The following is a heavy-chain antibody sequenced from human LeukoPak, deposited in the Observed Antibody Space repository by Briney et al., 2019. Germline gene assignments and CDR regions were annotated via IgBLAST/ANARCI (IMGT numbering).Heavy chain of an antibody. CDR3: ARWAYCGGDCYSQGGSWFDP. J-gene: IGHJ5*02. V-gene: IGHV4-39*07. Sequence: PSETLSLTCTVSGGSISSSYYYWGWIRQPPGKGLEWIGSIYYSGSTNYNPSLKSRVTISVDTSKNQFSLKLSSVTAADTAVYYCARWAYCGGDCYSQGGSWFDPWGQGTLVTVSS. D-gene: IGHD2-21*02. CDR1: GGSISSSYYY. CDR2: IYYSGST.